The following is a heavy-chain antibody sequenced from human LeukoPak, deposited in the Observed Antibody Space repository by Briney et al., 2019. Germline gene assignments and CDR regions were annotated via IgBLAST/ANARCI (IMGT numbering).Heavy chain of an antibody. J-gene: IGHJ6*02. CDR1: GGTFSSYA. D-gene: IGHD1-26*01. CDR2: IIPIFGTA. CDR3: ARISLGAIWGYYYGMDV. Sequence: GASVKVSCKASGGTFSSYAISWVRQAPGQGLEWMGGIIPIFGTANYAQKFQGRVTITADESTSTAYMELSSLRSGDTAVFYCARISLGAIWGYYYGMDVWGQGTTVTVSS. V-gene: IGHV1-69*13.